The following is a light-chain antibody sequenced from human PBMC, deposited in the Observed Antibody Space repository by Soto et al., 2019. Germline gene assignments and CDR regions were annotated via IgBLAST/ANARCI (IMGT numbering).Light chain of an antibody. CDR2: DVS. J-gene: IGKJ4*01. CDR1: QAISSA. CDR3: QQCSTYPLT. V-gene: IGKV1-13*02. Sequence: AIQLTQSPSSLSASLGDRVTITCRTSQAISSALAWYQQRPGKPPNLLIYDVSTLASGVSSRFSGSGSGTDVTLTISGLQPEDFATYYCQQCSTYPLTFGGGTKVDIK.